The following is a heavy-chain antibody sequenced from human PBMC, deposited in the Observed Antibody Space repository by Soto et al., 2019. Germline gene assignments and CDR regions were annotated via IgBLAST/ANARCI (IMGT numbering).Heavy chain of an antibody. D-gene: IGHD3-10*01. Sequence: PSETLSLTCTVSGGSISSSSYYWGWIRQPPGKGREWIGSIYYSGSTYYNPSLKSRVTISVDTSKNQFSLKLSSVTAADTAVYYCARHLLWFGELSNFDYWGQGTLVTVSS. V-gene: IGHV4-39*01. J-gene: IGHJ4*02. CDR1: GGSISSSSYY. CDR3: ARHLLWFGELSNFDY. CDR2: IYYSGST.